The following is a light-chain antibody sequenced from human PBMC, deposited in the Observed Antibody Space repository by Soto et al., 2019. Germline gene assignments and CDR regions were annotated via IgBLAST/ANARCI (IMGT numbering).Light chain of an antibody. V-gene: IGLV2-8*01. CDR3: SSYAGSNNFNV. J-gene: IGLJ1*01. Sequence: QSVLTQPPSASGSPGQSVTISCTGTSSDVGGYNYVSWYQQHPGKAPELMIYEVSKRPSGVPDRFSGSKSGNTASLTVSGLQAEDEADYYCSSYAGSNNFNVFGTGNKVTVL. CDR1: SSDVGGYNY. CDR2: EVS.